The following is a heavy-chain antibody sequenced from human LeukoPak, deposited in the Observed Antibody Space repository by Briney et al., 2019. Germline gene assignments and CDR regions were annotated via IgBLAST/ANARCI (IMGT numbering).Heavy chain of an antibody. D-gene: IGHD3-3*01. V-gene: IGHV4-34*01. Sequence: KPSETLSLTCGVSGTSFTSYYWSWIRQPPGKGLEWIGEINHSGSTNYNQSLKSRVTISVNTSKNQFSLKLSSVTAADTAVCYCARGNRITIFGVVIRNYFDYWGQGTLVTVSS. CDR2: INHSGST. CDR3: ARGNRITIFGVVIRNYFDY. J-gene: IGHJ4*02. CDR1: GTSFTSYY.